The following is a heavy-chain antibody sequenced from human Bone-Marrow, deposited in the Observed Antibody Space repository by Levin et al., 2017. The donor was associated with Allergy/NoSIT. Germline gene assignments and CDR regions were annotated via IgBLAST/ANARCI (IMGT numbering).Heavy chain of an antibody. D-gene: IGHD1-26*01. CDR1: SLTTSGVG. CDR3: ARRSGSLLPTRGWLDP. V-gene: IGHV2-5*02. Sequence: SLTTSGVGVDWVRQSPGKALEWLALIYWDDDKRYSPSLKTRLTITKDISKNQVVLTMTNMDPLDTATYYCARRSGSLLPTRGWLDPWGQGILVTVSS. CDR2: IYWDDDK. J-gene: IGHJ5*02.